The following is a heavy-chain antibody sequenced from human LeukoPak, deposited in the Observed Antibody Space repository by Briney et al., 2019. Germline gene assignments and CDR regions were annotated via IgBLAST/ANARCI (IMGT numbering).Heavy chain of an antibody. CDR1: GYTFTSYD. CDR2: MNPNSGNT. V-gene: IGHV1-8*01. J-gene: IGHJ6*02. D-gene: IGHD3-10*01. CDR3: ARRNYYGSGSQTYYYYGMDV. Sequence: ASVKVSRKASGYTFTSYDINWVRQATGQGLEWMGWMNPNSGNTGYAQKFQGRVTMTRNTSISTAYMELSSLRSEDTAVYYCARRNYYGSGSQTYYYYGMDVWGQGTTVTVSS.